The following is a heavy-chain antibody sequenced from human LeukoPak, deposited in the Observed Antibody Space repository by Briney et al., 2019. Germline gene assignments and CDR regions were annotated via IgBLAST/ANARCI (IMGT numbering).Heavy chain of an antibody. CDR3: ARDTYYYDSSGYYHLFDY. Sequence: GGSLRLSCAASGFTFSDYHMSWIRQAPGKGLEWVSYISSSGSTIYYADSVKGRFTISRDNAKNSLYLQMNSLRAEDTAVYYCARDTYYYDSSGYYHLFDYWGQGTLVTVSS. J-gene: IGHJ4*02. CDR2: ISSSGSTI. CDR1: GFTFSDYH. D-gene: IGHD3-22*01. V-gene: IGHV3-11*04.